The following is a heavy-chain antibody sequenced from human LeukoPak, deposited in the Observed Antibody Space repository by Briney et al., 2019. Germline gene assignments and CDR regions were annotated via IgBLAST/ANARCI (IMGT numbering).Heavy chain of an antibody. CDR2: IKQDESER. CDR1: GFSFSSYW. CDR3: ARLSAYYYGSYFYYYMDV. J-gene: IGHJ6*03. V-gene: IGHV3-7*01. D-gene: IGHD3-10*01. Sequence: GGSLRLSCEASGFSFSSYWMTWVRQPPGKGPEWVANIKQDESERYSADSVKGRFTISRDNAKKSVYLHMSSLRAEDTALYYCARLSAYYYGSYFYYYMDVWGKGTTVTVSS.